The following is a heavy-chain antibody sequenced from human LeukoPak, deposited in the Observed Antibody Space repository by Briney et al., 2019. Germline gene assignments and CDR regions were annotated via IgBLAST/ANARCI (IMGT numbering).Heavy chain of an antibody. D-gene: IGHD6-19*01. J-gene: IGHJ4*02. V-gene: IGHV3-23*01. Sequence: PGGSLRLSCAASGFTFGTYAMSWVRQAPGKGLEWVSVILSRGSRTFYADSVKGRVTISRDNSKNTVYLQMNSLRADGTAIYYCVGYTSGWTVIYWGQGTLVIVSS. CDR2: ILSRGSRT. CDR1: GFTFGTYA. CDR3: VGYTSGWTVIY.